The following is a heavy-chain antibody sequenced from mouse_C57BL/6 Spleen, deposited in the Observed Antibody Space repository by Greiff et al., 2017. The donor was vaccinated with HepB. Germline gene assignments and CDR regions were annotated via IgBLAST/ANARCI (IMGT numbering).Heavy chain of an antibody. D-gene: IGHD4-1*01. V-gene: IGHV1-15*01. CDR1: GYTFTDYE. CDR3: TRVGGTPFAY. J-gene: IGHJ3*01. CDR2: IDPETGGT. Sequence: QVQLQQSGAELVRPGASVTLSCKASGYTFTDYEMHWVKQTPVHGLEWIGAIDPETGGTAYNQKFKGKAILTADKSSSTAYMELRSLTSEDSAVYYCTRVGGTPFAYWGQGTLVTVSA.